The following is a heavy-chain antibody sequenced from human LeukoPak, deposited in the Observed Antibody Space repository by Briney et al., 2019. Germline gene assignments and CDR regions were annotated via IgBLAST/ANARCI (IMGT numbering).Heavy chain of an antibody. Sequence: SETLSLTCTVSGGSICSSSYYWGWIRQPPGKGLEWIGEINHSVSTNYNPSLKSRVTISVDTSKNQFSLKLSSVTAADTAVYYCARVVGATLDYWGQGTLVTVSS. J-gene: IGHJ4*02. CDR1: GGSICSSSYY. V-gene: IGHV4-39*07. CDR3: ARVVGATLDY. CDR2: INHSVST. D-gene: IGHD1-26*01.